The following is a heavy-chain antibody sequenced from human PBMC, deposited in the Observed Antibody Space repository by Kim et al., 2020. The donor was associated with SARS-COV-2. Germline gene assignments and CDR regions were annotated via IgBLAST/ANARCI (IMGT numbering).Heavy chain of an antibody. V-gene: IGHV4-39*01. Sequence: SETLSLTCTVSGGSISSSDHYWGWIRQPPGKGLEWIATIYYSGSTYYNPSLKGRVTISVDTSKNQFSLRLSSVTAADTAVYYCARLPYYYGSGSYYYFDYWGQGTLVTVSS. D-gene: IGHD3-10*01. CDR2: IYYSGST. CDR1: GGSISSSDHY. J-gene: IGHJ4*02. CDR3: ARLPYYYGSGSYYYFDY.